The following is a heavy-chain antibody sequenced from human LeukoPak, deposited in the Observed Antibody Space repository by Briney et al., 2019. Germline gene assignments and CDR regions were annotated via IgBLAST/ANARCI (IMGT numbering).Heavy chain of an antibody. CDR3: ARAKSGLLWFGELFFDY. V-gene: IGHV4-30-4*01. CDR1: GGSISSGDYY. CDR2: IYYSGST. J-gene: IGHJ4*02. Sequence: SQTLSLTCTVSGGSISSGDYYWSWIRQPPGKGLEWIGYIYYSGSTYYNPSLKSRVTISVDTSKNQFSLKLGSVTAADTAVYYCARAKSGLLWFGELFFDYWGQGTLVTVSS. D-gene: IGHD3-10*01.